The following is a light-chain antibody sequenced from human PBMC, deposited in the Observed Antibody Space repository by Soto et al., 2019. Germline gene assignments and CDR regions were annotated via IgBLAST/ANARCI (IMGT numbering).Light chain of an antibody. Sequence: QSVLTQPASVSGSPGQSITISCTGTSSDVGGYNYVSWYQQHPGKAPKLMIYDVSNRPSGVSNRFSGSKYGNTASLTISGLQAEDEADYYCSSYIRSSTVVFGGGTKLTVL. CDR3: SSYIRSSTVV. V-gene: IGLV2-14*01. J-gene: IGLJ3*02. CDR1: SSDVGGYNY. CDR2: DVS.